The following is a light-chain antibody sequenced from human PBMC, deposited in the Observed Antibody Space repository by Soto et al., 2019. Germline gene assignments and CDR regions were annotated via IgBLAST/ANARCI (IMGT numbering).Light chain of an antibody. J-gene: IGLJ1*01. CDR3: CSYAGNSRYV. Sequence: QSALTQPPSASGSPGQSVTISCTGTSSDVGRYNYISWYKQRPGKAPKLIIYEVSKRPSGVPDRLSGFKYGNTASLTVSGLQAEDEADYYCCSYAGNSRYVFXTGTKLTVL. CDR1: SSDVGRYNY. CDR2: EVS. V-gene: IGLV2-8*01.